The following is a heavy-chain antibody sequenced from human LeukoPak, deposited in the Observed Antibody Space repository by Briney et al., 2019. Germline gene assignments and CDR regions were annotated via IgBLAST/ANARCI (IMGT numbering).Heavy chain of an antibody. CDR2: IYYSGST. V-gene: IGHV4-31*03. CDR3: ARRRWYTLHFDY. Sequence: SQTLSLTCTVSGGSISSGGYYWSWIRQHPGKGLEWIGYIYYSGSTYYNPSLKSRVTISVDTSKNQFSLKLSSVTAADTAVYYCARRRWYTLHFDYWGQGTLVTVSS. J-gene: IGHJ4*02. CDR1: GGSISSGGYY. D-gene: IGHD4-23*01.